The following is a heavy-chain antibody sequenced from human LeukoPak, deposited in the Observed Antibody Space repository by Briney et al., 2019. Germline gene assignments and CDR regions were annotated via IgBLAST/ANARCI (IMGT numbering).Heavy chain of an antibody. V-gene: IGHV3-30-3*01. CDR1: EFTFSTYS. D-gene: IGHD6-19*01. Sequence: GRSLRLSCAASEFTFSTYSMHWVRQAPGKGLEWVAVMSYDGSNIYYADSVKGRFTISRDNSKNTLYLQMSSLRAEDTAIYYCARVYSSGWSLPFEYWGQGTLVTVSS. CDR2: MSYDGSNI. CDR3: ARVYSSGWSLPFEY. J-gene: IGHJ4*02.